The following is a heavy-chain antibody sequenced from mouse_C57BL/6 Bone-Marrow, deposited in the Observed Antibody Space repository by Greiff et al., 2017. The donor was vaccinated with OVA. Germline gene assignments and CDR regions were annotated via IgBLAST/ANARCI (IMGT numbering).Heavy chain of an antibody. CDR3: ARRRDGYYGDYAMDY. J-gene: IGHJ4*01. CDR2: ISYDGSN. D-gene: IGHD2-3*01. CDR1: GYSITSGYY. V-gene: IGHV3-6*01. Sequence: EVKLEESGPGLVKPSQSLSLTCSVTGYSITSGYYWNWIRQFPGNKLEWMGYISYDGSNNYNPSLKNRISITRDTSKNQFFLKLNSVTTEDTATYYCARRRDGYYGDYAMDYWGQGTSVTVSS.